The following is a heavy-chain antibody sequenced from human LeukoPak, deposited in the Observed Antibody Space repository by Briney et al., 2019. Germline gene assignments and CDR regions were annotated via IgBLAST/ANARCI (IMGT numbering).Heavy chain of an antibody. V-gene: IGHV3-11*04. CDR2: ISSSSSTI. Sequence: GGSLRLSCAASGFTFSDYYMSWIRQAPGKGLEWVSYISSSSSTIYYADSVKGRFTISRDNAKNSLYLQMNSLRDEDTAVYYCARDGERTDYKHYYYYYGMDVWGQGTTVTVSS. J-gene: IGHJ6*02. CDR3: ARDGERTDYKHYYYYYGMDV. CDR1: GFTFSDYY. D-gene: IGHD4-11*01.